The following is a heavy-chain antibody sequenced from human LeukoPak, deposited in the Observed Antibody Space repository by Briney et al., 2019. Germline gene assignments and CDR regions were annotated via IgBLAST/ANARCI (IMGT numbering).Heavy chain of an antibody. J-gene: IGHJ4*02. CDR3: ARVLGPTRGYSYDYLLLYFDY. CDR2: INPNSGGT. V-gene: IGHV1-2*02. D-gene: IGHD5-18*01. CDR1: GYTFTVYY. Sequence: ASVTVSCKASGYTFTVYYMHWVRQAPGQGLEWMGWINPNSGGTNYAQKFQGRVTMTRDTSISTAYMELSRLRSDDTAVYYCARVLGPTRGYSYDYLLLYFDYWGQGTLVTVSS.